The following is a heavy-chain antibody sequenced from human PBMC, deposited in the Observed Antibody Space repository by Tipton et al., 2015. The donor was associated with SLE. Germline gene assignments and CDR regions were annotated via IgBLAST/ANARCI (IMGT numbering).Heavy chain of an antibody. Sequence: SLRLSCATSGFTFCNFWMSWVRQAPGKGLEWVANIKKDGSEDYYVDSVKGRFIISRDNAKNSLSLQMNSLRAEDTAVYYCARDYYWGQGTLVTVSS. J-gene: IGHJ4*02. CDR1: GFTFCNFW. V-gene: IGHV3-7*01. CDR2: IKKDGSED. CDR3: ARDYY.